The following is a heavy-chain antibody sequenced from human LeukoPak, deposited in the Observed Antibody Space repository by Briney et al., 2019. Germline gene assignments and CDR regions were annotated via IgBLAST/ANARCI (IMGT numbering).Heavy chain of an antibody. Sequence: GSSVKVSCKASGGTFSSYAISWVRQAPGQGLEWTGGIIPIFGTANYAQKFQGRVTITADESTSTAYMELSSLRSEDTAVYYCARVPPHYYDSSGYYPGYYFDYWGQGTLVTVSS. V-gene: IGHV1-69*01. D-gene: IGHD3-22*01. J-gene: IGHJ4*02. CDR2: IIPIFGTA. CDR3: ARVPPHYYDSSGYYPGYYFDY. CDR1: GGTFSSYA.